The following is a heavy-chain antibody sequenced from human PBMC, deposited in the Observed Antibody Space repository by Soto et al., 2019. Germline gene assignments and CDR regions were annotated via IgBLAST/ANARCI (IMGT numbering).Heavy chain of an antibody. CDR1: GGSFSDYY. D-gene: IGHD3-10*01. J-gene: IGHJ3*01. CDR3: ARRVRGVNDAFDV. Sequence: QVQLYQWGAGLLKPSETLSLTCAVYGGSFSDYYWTWIRQPPGKGLEWIGEINHSGSSNYHPSLKSRVTILVDTSKNEFSLKLASVTAADTAVYFCARRVRGVNDAFDVWGQGTMVTISS. CDR2: INHSGSS. V-gene: IGHV4-34*01.